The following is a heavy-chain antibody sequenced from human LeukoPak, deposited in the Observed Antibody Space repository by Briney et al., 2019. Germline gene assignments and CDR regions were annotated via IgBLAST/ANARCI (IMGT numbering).Heavy chain of an antibody. Sequence: SQTLSLTCTVSGGSISSGSYYWRWIRQPAGKGLEWIGRIYTSGSTNYNPSLKSRVTISVDTSKNQFSLKLSSVTAADTAVYYCARDRTGDGYNPFDYWGQGTLVTVSS. CDR2: IYTSGST. V-gene: IGHV4-61*02. J-gene: IGHJ4*02. D-gene: IGHD5-24*01. CDR1: GGSISSGSYY. CDR3: ARDRTGDGYNPFDY.